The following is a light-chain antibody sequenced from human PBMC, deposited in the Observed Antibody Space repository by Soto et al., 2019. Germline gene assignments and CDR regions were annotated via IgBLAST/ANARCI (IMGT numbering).Light chain of an antibody. CDR1: QSVSSSY. CDR3: QQRSNWIT. J-gene: IGKJ5*01. CDR2: GAS. V-gene: IGKV3D-20*02. Sequence: IVLTQSPGTLSLSPGERATLSCRASQSVSSSYLAWYQQKPGQAPRLLIYGASNRATDIPARFSGSGSGTDFTLTISSLEPEDFAVYYCQQRSNWITFGQGTRLEI.